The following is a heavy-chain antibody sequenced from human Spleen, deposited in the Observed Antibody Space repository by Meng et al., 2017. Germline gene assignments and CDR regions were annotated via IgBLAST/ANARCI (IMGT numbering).Heavy chain of an antibody. Sequence: ETLSLTCGVYSGSVSGYYWNWIRQSPGKGLEWIGEINHSGSTNYNPSLKSRVTISVDTSKNQFSLKLSSVTAADTAVYYCARDTRWFDPWGQGTLVTVSS. CDR1: SGSVSGYY. CDR3: ARDTRWFDP. V-gene: IGHV4-34*01. J-gene: IGHJ5*02. CDR2: INHSGST. D-gene: IGHD1-1*01.